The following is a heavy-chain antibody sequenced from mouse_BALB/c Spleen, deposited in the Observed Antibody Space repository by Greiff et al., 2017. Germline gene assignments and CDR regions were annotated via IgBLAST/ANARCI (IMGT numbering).Heavy chain of an antibody. D-gene: IGHD2-10*02. J-gene: IGHJ4*01. V-gene: IGHV1-87*01. CDR1: GYTFTSYW. CDR2: IYPGDGDT. CDR3: AREKYGNYGYAMDY. Sequence: QVQLQQSGAELARPGASVKLSCKASGYTFTSYWMQWVKQRPGQGLEWIGAIYPGDGDTRYTQKFKGKATLTADKSSSTAYMQLSSLASEDSAVYYCAREKYGNYGYAMDYWGQGTSVTVSS.